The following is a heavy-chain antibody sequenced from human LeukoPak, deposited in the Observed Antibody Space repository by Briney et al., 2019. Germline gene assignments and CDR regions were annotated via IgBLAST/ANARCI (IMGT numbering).Heavy chain of an antibody. CDR3: ARSPTGPGGYVWGSYRYKRGYYFDY. D-gene: IGHD3-16*02. J-gene: IGHJ4*02. V-gene: IGHV3-30-3*01. Sequence: GGSLRLSCAASGFTFGSHTMHWVRQAPGKGLEWVAVISYDGGNKYYADSVKGRFTISRDNSKNTLYLQMNSLRAEDTAVYYCARSPTGPGGYVWGSYRYKRGYYFDYWGQGTLVTVSS. CDR2: ISYDGGNK. CDR1: GFTFGSHT.